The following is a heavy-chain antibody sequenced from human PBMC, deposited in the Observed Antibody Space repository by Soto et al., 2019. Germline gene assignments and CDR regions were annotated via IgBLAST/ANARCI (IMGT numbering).Heavy chain of an antibody. Sequence: PSETLSLTCTVSGGSVSSYYWSWVRQPPGKGLEWIGYIYYSGSTNYNPSLKSRVTISVDTSKNQFSLKLSSVTAADTAVYYCARQATTMVRGVIGYYYGMDVWGQGTTVTVSS. CDR2: IYYSGST. CDR1: GGSVSSYY. V-gene: IGHV4-59*08. J-gene: IGHJ6*02. CDR3: ARQATTMVRGVIGYYYGMDV. D-gene: IGHD3-10*01.